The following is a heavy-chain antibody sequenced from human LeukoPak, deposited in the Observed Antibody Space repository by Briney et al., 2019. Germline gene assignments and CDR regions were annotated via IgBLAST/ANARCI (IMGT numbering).Heavy chain of an antibody. Sequence: PGGSLRLSCAASGFAFSNNAMTWVRQAPGKGLEWVSTVTRSGGSAYYADSVKGRFTNSRDNSKNMLSLQMSSLRAEDTAVYYCAKTMGVIDHDYWGQGTLVTVSS. CDR1: GFAFSNNA. J-gene: IGHJ4*02. D-gene: IGHD3-10*01. V-gene: IGHV3-23*01. CDR2: VTRSGGSA. CDR3: AKTMGVIDHDY.